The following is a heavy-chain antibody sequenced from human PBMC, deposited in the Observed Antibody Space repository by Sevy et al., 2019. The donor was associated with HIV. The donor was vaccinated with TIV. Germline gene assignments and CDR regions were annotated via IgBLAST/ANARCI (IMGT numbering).Heavy chain of an antibody. Sequence: GGSLRLSCAASGFTFDDYAMHWVRQAPGKGLEWVSGMSWNSGSIGYADSVNGRFTISRDNAKNSLYLQMNSLRAEDTALYYCAKGVYYYDSSGFDYWGQGTLVTVSS. CDR2: MSWNSGSI. CDR3: AKGVYYYDSSGFDY. D-gene: IGHD3-22*01. CDR1: GFTFDDYA. J-gene: IGHJ4*02. V-gene: IGHV3-9*01.